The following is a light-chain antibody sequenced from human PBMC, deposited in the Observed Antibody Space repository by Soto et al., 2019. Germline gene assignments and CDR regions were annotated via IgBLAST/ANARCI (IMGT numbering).Light chain of an antibody. CDR3: QQYDGAPLT. Sequence: EIVLTQSPDTLSLSPGERATLLCRASQTLSINSLAWYQQKPGQAPRLLIYAASTRDTGIPDRFNGSGSGTDFALTINRLEPEDFAVYYCQQYDGAPLTCGPGTKVDVK. V-gene: IGKV3-20*01. J-gene: IGKJ3*01. CDR1: QTLSINS. CDR2: AAS.